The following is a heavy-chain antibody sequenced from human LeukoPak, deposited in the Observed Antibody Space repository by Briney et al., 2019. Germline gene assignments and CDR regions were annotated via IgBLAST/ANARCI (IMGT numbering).Heavy chain of an antibody. V-gene: IGHV4-34*01. Sequence: SETLSLICAVYGGSFSGYYWSWIRQPPGKGLEWIGEINHSGSTNYNPSLKSRVTISVDTSKNQFSLKLSSVTPADTAVYYCARVGGTGFPKDWGQGTLVTVSS. J-gene: IGHJ4*02. CDR3: ARVGGTGFPKD. D-gene: IGHD3-16*01. CDR1: GGSFSGYY. CDR2: INHSGST.